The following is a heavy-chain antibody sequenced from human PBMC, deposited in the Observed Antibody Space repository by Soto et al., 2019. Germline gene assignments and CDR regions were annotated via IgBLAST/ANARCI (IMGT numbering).Heavy chain of an antibody. CDR2: IIPIFGTA. Sequence: SVKVSCKASGGTFSSYAISWVRPAPGQGLEWMVGIIPIFGTANYAQKFQGRVTITADESTSTAYMELSSLRSEDTAVYYCARSQLELRNVLFYYYGMDVWGQGTTVTVSS. CDR1: GGTFSSYA. J-gene: IGHJ6*02. D-gene: IGHD1-7*01. CDR3: ARSQLELRNVLFYYYGMDV. V-gene: IGHV1-69*13.